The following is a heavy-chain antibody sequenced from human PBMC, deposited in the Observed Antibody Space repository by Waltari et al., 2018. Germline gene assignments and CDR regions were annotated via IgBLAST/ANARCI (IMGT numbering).Heavy chain of an antibody. D-gene: IGHD6-6*01. CDR1: GSSISSVYY. Sequence: QVQLQESGPGLVKPSETLSLTCDVSGSSISSVYYWGWIRQPPGKGLEWIGSIYHSGSTYQNPSLKSRLTISLDTSKNQFSLKLSSVTAADTAVFYCARHPEQLVGYWYFDLWGRGTLVTVSS. V-gene: IGHV4-38-2*01. J-gene: IGHJ2*01. CDR2: IYHSGST. CDR3: ARHPEQLVGYWYFDL.